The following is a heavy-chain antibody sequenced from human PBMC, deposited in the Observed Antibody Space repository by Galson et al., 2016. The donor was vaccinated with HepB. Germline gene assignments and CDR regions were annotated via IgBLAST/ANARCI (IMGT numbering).Heavy chain of an antibody. J-gene: IGHJ4*02. CDR1: GFNFGGHG. V-gene: IGHV3-30*18. Sequence: SLRLSCAASGFNFGGHGMHWVRQAPGRGLEWVAVISSDERDKKYGDSVKGRFTVSRDNSRNTLFLQMNSLRVEDTAIYCCSKLDWGRDCPTDYWGQGTLVTVSS. D-gene: IGHD2-21*02. CDR2: ISSDERDK. CDR3: SKLDWGRDCPTDY.